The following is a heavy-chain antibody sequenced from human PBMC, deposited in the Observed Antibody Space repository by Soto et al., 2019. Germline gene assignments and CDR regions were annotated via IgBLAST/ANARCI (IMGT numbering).Heavy chain of an antibody. J-gene: IGHJ4*02. CDR2: IIGSGGST. CDR1: GFTFSSYA. Sequence: GGSLRLSCAASGFTFSSYAMSWVRQAPGKGLEWVSVIIGSGGSTYYADSVKGRFTIFRDNSKNTLYLQMNSLRAEDTAVYYCAKGLEVRGYYWGQGTLVTVSS. V-gene: IGHV3-23*01. CDR3: AKGLEVRGYY. D-gene: IGHD2-21*01.